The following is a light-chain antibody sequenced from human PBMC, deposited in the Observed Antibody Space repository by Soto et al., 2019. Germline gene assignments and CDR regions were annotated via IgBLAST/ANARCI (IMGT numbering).Light chain of an antibody. Sequence: EIVMTQSPATLCVSPGERATLSCRASQSVSNHYLAWYQQKPGQAPRLLIYDASNRATGIPARFSGSGSGTDFTLTISSLEAEDFAVYYCQQRSNWPPITFGQGTRLEI. J-gene: IGKJ5*01. CDR3: QQRSNWPPIT. CDR1: QSVSNHY. V-gene: IGKV3-11*01. CDR2: DAS.